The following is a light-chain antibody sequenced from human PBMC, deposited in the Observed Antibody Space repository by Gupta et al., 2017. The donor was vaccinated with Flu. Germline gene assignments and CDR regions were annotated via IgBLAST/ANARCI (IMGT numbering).Light chain of an antibody. Sequence: TVRMTCRGDRIRNTYASWDQQKPGQAPVLVIYEKSERPAGSPERFSGSSSGTTVTLTISGVQAEDEADDYCKSADHGATHPVLFGGGTTLTVL. CDR3: KSADHGATHPVL. J-gene: IGLJ2*01. CDR2: EKS. CDR1: RIRNTY. V-gene: IGLV3-25*01.